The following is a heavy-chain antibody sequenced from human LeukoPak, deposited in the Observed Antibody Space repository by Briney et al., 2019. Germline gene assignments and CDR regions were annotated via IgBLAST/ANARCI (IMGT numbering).Heavy chain of an antibody. V-gene: IGHV3-23*01. J-gene: IGHJ4*02. CDR1: GFNLGGNA. D-gene: IGHD2-2*01. CDR2: IEGSNDNT. Sequence: GGSLRLSCAASGFNLGGNAMAWVRQAPGKGLEWVSAIEGSNDNTYYADSVKGRFTVSRDNSKNTMYLQMNSLRAEDTAVYYCAKDRRACSSSSCYYRFDYWGQGTLVTVSS. CDR3: AKDRRACSSSSCYYRFDY.